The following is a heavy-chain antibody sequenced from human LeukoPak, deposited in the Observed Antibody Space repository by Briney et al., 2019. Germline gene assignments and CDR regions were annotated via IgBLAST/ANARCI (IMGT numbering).Heavy chain of an antibody. CDR2: IRYDGSKI. V-gene: IGHV3-30*02. D-gene: IGHD2-2*01. Sequence: GGSLRLSCAAYGFTFRNYAMHWVRQAPGKGLGWVAFIRYDGSKICYADSVKGRFTISRDNSKNTLYLRMGSLRPEDTAVYYCAKDYQLPYGGFDQWGQGALVTVSS. CDR1: GFTFRNYA. CDR3: AKDYQLPYGGFDQ. J-gene: IGHJ4*02.